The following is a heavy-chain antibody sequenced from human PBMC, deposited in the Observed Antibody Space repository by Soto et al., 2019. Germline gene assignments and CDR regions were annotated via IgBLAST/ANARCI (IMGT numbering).Heavy chain of an antibody. V-gene: IGHV1-46*01. CDR2: INPSGGST. D-gene: IGHD4-4*01. Sequence: ASVKVSCKASGYTFTSYYMHWVRQAPGQGLEWMGIINPSGGSTSYAQKFQGRVTMTRDTSTSTVYMELSSLRSEDTAVYYCARGELGDGYSPDFDYWGQGSLVTVSS. J-gene: IGHJ4*02. CDR1: GYTFTSYY. CDR3: ARGELGDGYSPDFDY.